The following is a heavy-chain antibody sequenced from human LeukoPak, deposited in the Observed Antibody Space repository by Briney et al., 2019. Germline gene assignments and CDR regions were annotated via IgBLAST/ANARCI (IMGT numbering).Heavy chain of an antibody. Sequence: PGGSLRLSCAASGLTFSSYALSWVRQAPGKGLEWVSGISGSGGNTYHADSVKGRLTISRDNSKNTLYLQMNSLRAEDTAVYYCAKHRGFSYGSNYDMDVWGKGTTVTVSS. D-gene: IGHD5-18*01. J-gene: IGHJ6*03. CDR1: GLTFSSYA. CDR3: AKHRGFSYGSNYDMDV. CDR2: ISGSGGNT. V-gene: IGHV3-23*01.